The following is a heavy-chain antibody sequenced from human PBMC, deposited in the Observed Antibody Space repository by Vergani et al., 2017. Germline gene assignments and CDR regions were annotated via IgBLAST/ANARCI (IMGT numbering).Heavy chain of an antibody. V-gene: IGHV3-21*01. CDR3: VRDVRVSRT. J-gene: IGHJ3*01. CDR2: ISGNNDDV. CDR1: GFTFSTYD. Sequence: EVQLVESGGGLVQPGGSLRLSCAASGFTFSTYDMHWVRQATGKGLEWVSSISGNNDDVYYADSVKGRFTISRDNAKNSLYLDMSSLRAEDTAVYYCVRDVRVSRTWCQGTLVAVSS.